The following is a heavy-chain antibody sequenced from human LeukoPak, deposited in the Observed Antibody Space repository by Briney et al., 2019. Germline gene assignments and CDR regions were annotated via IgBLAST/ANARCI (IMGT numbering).Heavy chain of an antibody. CDR1: GFTFSNHA. CDR2: ISDDGTSK. Sequence: GGSLRLSCVTSGFTFSNHAMHWVRQGPGKGLEWVAVISDDGTSKFYADSVKGRFTIFRDNSKNTLFLQINSLRPEDTAMYYCARIAAAGTSWGQGTLVTVSS. CDR3: ARIAAAGTS. J-gene: IGHJ4*02. V-gene: IGHV3-30*04. D-gene: IGHD6-13*01.